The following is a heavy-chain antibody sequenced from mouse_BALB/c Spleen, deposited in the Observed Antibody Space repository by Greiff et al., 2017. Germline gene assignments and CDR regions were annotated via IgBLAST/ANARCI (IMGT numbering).Heavy chain of an antibody. J-gene: IGHJ4*01. CDR1: GFNIKDYY. V-gene: IGHV14-4*02. D-gene: IGHD1-2*01. Sequence: VQLQQSGAELVRSGASVKLSCTASGFNIKDYYMHWVKQRPEQGLEWIGWIDPENGDTEYAPKFQGKATMTADTSSNTAYLQLSSLTSEDTAVYYCNVFITKDAMDYWGQGTSVTVSS. CDR3: NVFITKDAMDY. CDR2: IDPENGDT.